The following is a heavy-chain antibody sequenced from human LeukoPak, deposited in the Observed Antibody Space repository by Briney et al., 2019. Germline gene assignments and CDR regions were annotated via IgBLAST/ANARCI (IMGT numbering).Heavy chain of an antibody. Sequence: SETLSLTCTVSGGSISSGDYYWSWIRQPPGKGPERIGYIYYSGSTFYNPSLKSRVTISADTSKNQFSLKLSSVTAADTAVYYSAIGSSWGFFQHWGQGTLVTVSS. CDR3: AIGSSWGFFQH. CDR2: IYYSGST. V-gene: IGHV4-30-4*08. CDR1: GGSISSGDYY. D-gene: IGHD6-13*01. J-gene: IGHJ1*01.